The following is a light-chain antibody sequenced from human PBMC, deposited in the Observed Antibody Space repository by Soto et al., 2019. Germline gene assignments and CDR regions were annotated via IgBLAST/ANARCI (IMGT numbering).Light chain of an antibody. J-gene: IGLJ2*01. CDR1: NNDIVNYKY. Sequence: QSALTQPASVSGSPGQSITISCTGSNNDIVNYKYVSWYQQHPGKAPKLMLYEVSNRPSGVSNRFSGSKSGNTASLTISGLQAEDEANYYCSSYTTNRAILFGGGTKLTVL. CDR3: SSYTTNRAIL. CDR2: EVS. V-gene: IGLV2-14*01.